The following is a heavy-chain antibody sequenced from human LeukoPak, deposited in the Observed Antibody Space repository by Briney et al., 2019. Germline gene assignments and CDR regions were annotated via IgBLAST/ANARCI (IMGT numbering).Heavy chain of an antibody. CDR2: INPSGGST. CDR1: GYTFTSYD. V-gene: IGHV1-46*01. Sequence: PLASVKASCKASGYTFTSYDINWVRQAPGQGLEWMGIINPSGGSTSYAQKFQGRVTMTRDTSTSTVYMELSSLRSEDTAVYYCARDFGGNYYDSSGYGLRRWGQGTLVTVSS. CDR3: ARDFGGNYYDSSGYGLRR. J-gene: IGHJ4*02. D-gene: IGHD3-22*01.